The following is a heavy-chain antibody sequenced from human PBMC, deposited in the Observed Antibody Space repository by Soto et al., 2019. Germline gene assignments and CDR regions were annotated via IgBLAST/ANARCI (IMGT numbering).Heavy chain of an antibody. CDR2: ISGSGGGT. D-gene: IGHD3-22*01. Sequence: GGSLRLSCAASGFTFSRYARSWVRQAPGKGPEWVSAISGSGGGTYYADSVKGRFTISRDNSKNTLYLQMNSLRAEDTAVYYCAKGPTYYYDSSGYFDYWGQGTPVTVSS. J-gene: IGHJ4*02. CDR1: GFTFSRYA. V-gene: IGHV3-23*01. CDR3: AKGPTYYYDSSGYFDY.